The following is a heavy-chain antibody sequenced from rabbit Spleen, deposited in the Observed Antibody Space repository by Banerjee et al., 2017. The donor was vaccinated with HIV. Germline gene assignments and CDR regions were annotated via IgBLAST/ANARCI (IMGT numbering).Heavy chain of an antibody. Sequence: QSLEESGGDLVKPGASLTLTCTASGFSFSSSYYMCWVRQAPGKGLEWIACIYAGGGVGTYYATWAKGRFTISKTSSTTATLQRPGLTAADTATYFCARAPNYAGDGDDLWGPGTLVTVS. J-gene: IGHJ4*01. V-gene: IGHV1S40*01. D-gene: IGHD4-2*01. CDR1: GFSFSSSYY. CDR3: ARAPNYAGDGDDL. CDR2: IYAGGGVGT.